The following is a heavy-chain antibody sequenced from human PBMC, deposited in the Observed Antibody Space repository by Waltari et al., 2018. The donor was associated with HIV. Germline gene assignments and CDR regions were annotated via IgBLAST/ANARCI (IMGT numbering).Heavy chain of an antibody. J-gene: IGHJ4*02. Sequence: QVQLQQWGAGLLKPSETLSLTCAVYGGSFSGYYWRWIRQPPGKGLEWIGEINHSGSTNYNPSLKSRVTISVDTSKNQFSLKLSSVTAADTAVYYCARGNKPDIVVVPAATYLDYWGQGTLVTVSS. V-gene: IGHV4-34*01. D-gene: IGHD2-2*01. CDR3: ARGNKPDIVVVPAATYLDY. CDR2: INHSGST. CDR1: GGSFSGYY.